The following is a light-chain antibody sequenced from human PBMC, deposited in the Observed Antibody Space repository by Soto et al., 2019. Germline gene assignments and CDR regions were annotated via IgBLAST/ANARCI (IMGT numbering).Light chain of an antibody. V-gene: IGKV4-1*01. J-gene: IGKJ4*01. Sequence: DIVMTQSPDSLAVSPGERATFNCKSSQSLLFSTNNKNYLAWYQQKLGQPPKLLIYWASARESGVPDRFSGSGSETNFTHTISSLQAEDVAVYYCQQYFATPLTFGGGTRVEI. CDR3: QQYFATPLT. CDR1: QSLLFSTNNKNY. CDR2: WAS.